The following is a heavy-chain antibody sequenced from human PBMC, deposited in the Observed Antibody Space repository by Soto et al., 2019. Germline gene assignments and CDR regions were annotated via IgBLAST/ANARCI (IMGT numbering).Heavy chain of an antibody. CDR1: GYTFTGYY. Sequence: QVQLVQSGAEVKKPGASVKVSCKASGYTFTGYYMHWVRQAPGQGLEWMGWINPNSGGTNYAQKFQGWVTMTRDTSINTAYMELSRLRSDDTAVYYCARASFSLGGDYFDYWGQGTLVTVSS. J-gene: IGHJ4*02. CDR2: INPNSGGT. D-gene: IGHD3-16*01. V-gene: IGHV1-2*04. CDR3: ARASFSLGGDYFDY.